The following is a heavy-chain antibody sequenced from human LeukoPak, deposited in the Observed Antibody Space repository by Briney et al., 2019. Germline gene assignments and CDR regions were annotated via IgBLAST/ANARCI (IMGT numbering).Heavy chain of an antibody. CDR1: GFTFSTDN. CDR3: ARNPAGIGDY. D-gene: IGHD1-26*01. CDR2: IISGSRTI. V-gene: IGHV3-48*02. J-gene: IGHJ4*02. Sequence: GGSLSLSCAASGFTFSTDNMEWVRQAPGGGREWVSFIISGSRTIYYADSVKGRFTVSIDNAKNSLYLQMNSLRDEDTAVYYCARNPAGIGDYWGQGTLVTVSS.